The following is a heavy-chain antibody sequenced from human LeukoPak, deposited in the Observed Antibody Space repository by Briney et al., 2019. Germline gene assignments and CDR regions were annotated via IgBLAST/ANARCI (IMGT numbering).Heavy chain of an antibody. Sequence: ASVKVSCKASGYTFTSYDINWVRQATGQGLEWMGWMNPNSGNTGYAQKFQGRVTMTRNTSISTAYMELSSLRSEDTAVYYCARTAAAGIRCDYWGQGTLVTVSS. D-gene: IGHD6-13*01. CDR3: ARTAAAGIRCDY. V-gene: IGHV1-8*01. CDR1: GYTFTSYD. CDR2: MNPNSGNT. J-gene: IGHJ4*02.